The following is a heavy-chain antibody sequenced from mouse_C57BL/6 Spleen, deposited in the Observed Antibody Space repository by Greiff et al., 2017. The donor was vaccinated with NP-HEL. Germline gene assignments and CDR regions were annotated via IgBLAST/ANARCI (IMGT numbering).Heavy chain of an antibody. CDR1: GYTFTSYW. V-gene: IGHV1-53*01. J-gene: IGHJ1*03. D-gene: IGHD2-4*01. CDR2: INPSNGGT. Sequence: QVQLQQPGTELVKPGASVKLSCKASGYTFTSYWMHWVKQRPGQGLEWIGNINPSNGGTNYNEKFKSKATPTVDKSSRPAYIQLSSLTSEDCAVYYCARSPYDYDGYWYFDVGGTGTTVTGSA. CDR3: ARSPYDYDGYWYFDV.